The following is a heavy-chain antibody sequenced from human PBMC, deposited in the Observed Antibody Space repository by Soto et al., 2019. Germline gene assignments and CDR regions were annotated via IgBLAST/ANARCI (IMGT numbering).Heavy chain of an antibody. Sequence: EEQLVQSGAEVKKPGESLRISCKGSGYRFTSYWISWVRQMPGKGLEWMGRIDPSDSYTYYSPSFQGHVTISADKSITTAYLQWNSLKASDTAMYYCVRHIVGATEWFDPWGQGTLVTVSS. CDR3: VRHIVGATEWFDP. CDR2: IDPSDSYT. CDR1: GYRFTSYW. D-gene: IGHD1-26*01. J-gene: IGHJ5*02. V-gene: IGHV5-10-1*01.